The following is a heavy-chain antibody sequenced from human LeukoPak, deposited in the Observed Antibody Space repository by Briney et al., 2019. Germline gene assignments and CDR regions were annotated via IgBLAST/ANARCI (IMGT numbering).Heavy chain of an antibody. CDR3: ASTYYDFWSGYSPNDAFDI. D-gene: IGHD3-3*01. CDR1: GGSISSGGYC. CDR2: IYYSGST. J-gene: IGHJ3*02. V-gene: IGHV4-31*03. Sequence: SQTLSLTCTVSGGSISSGGYCWSRIRQHPGKGLEWIGYIYYSGSTYYNPSLKSRVTISVDTSKNQFSLKLSSVTAADTAVYYCASTYYDFWSGYSPNDAFDIWGQGTMVTVSS.